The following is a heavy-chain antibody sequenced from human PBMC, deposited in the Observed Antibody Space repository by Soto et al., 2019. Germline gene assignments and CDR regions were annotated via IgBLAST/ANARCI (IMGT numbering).Heavy chain of an antibody. Sequence: QVPLVQSGAEVKKPGASVKVSCKASGYTFTSYAMYWVRQAPGQRLEWMGWMNADNGDTKYSQKFQGRVTITRDTSASTAYMELSSLTSEDTAVYYCARAASHPDYWGQGTLVTVSS. CDR3: ARAASHPDY. J-gene: IGHJ4*02. V-gene: IGHV1-3*01. CDR2: MNADNGDT. CDR1: GYTFTSYA.